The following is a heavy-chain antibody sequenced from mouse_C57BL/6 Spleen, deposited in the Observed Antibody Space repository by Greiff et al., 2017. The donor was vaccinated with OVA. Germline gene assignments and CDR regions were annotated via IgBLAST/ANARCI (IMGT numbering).Heavy chain of an antibody. Sequence: EVQLQESGPELVKPGASVKISCKASGYSFTGYYMNWVKQSPEKSLEWIGEINPSTGGTTYNQKFKAKATLTVDKSSSTAYMQLKSLTSEDSAVYYCARFITTALDVWGTGTTVTVSS. V-gene: IGHV1-42*01. CDR2: INPSTGGT. J-gene: IGHJ1*03. D-gene: IGHD1-1*01. CDR1: GYSFTGYY. CDR3: ARFITTALDV.